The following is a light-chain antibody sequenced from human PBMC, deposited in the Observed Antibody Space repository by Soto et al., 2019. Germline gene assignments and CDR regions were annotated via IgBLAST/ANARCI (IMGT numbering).Light chain of an antibody. V-gene: IGKV3-11*01. Sequence: EIVLTQSPATLSLSPGERATLSCRASQSVSVYLAWYQQRPGQAPRLLIYDASNRATGIPARFSGSGSGADFTLTISNLQSEDFAVYYCQQYNNWPRTFGQGTKVDIK. CDR1: QSVSVY. CDR3: QQYNNWPRT. J-gene: IGKJ1*01. CDR2: DAS.